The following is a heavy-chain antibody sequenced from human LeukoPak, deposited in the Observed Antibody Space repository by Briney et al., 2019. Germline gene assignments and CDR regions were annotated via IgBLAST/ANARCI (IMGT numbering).Heavy chain of an antibody. J-gene: IGHJ5*02. V-gene: IGHV4-34*01. D-gene: IGHD2-2*01. CDR1: GGSFSGYY. CDR2: INHSGST. CDR3: AREIVVVPAATGGLWFDP. Sequence: PSETLSLTCAVYGGSFSGYYWGWIRQPPGKGLEWIGEINHSGSTNYNPSLKSRVTISVDTSKNQFSLKLSSVTAADTAVYYCAREIVVVPAATGGLWFDPWGQGTLVTVSS.